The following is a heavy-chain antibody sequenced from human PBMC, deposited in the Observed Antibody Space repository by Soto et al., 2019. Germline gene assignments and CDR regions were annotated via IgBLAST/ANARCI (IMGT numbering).Heavy chain of an antibody. CDR1: GGSISSGGYY. V-gene: IGHV4-31*03. CDR3: ARAFGFLEWLSPGYYYGMDV. D-gene: IGHD3-3*01. CDR2: IYYSGST. J-gene: IGHJ6*02. Sequence: NPSETLSLTCTVSGGSISSGGYYWSWIRQHPGKGLEWIGYIYYSGSTYYNPSLKSRVTISVDTSKSQFSLKLSSVTAADTAVYYCARAFGFLEWLSPGYYYGMDVWGQGTTVTVSS.